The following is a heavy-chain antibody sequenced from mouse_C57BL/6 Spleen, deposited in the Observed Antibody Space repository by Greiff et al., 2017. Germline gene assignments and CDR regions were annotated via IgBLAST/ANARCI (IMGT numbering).Heavy chain of an antibody. CDR1: GYTFTDHT. D-gene: IGHD2-2*01. Sequence: QVQLQQSDAELVKPGASVKISCKASGYTFTDHTIHWMKQRPEQGLEWIGYIYPRDGSTKYNEKFKGKATLTADKSSSTAYMQLNSLTSEDSAVYVCAVGGVSTMVTTDTVRAMDYWGQGTSVTVSS. CDR2: IYPRDGST. CDR3: AVGGVSTMVTTDTVRAMDY. V-gene: IGHV1-78*01. J-gene: IGHJ4*01.